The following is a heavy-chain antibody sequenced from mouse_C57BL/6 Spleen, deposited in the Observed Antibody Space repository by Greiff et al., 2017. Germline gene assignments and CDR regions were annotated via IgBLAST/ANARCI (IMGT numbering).Heavy chain of an antibody. CDR2: IWSGGST. CDR3: ARNRNYEGYYYWYFDV. Sequence: QVHVKQSGPGLVQPSQSLSITCTVSGFSLTSYGVHWVRQSPGKGLEWLGGIWSGGSTDYNAAFISSQSISKDNSKSQVFFKMNSLQAADTAIYYCARNRNYEGYYYWYFDVWGTGTTVTVSS. J-gene: IGHJ1*03. CDR1: GFSLTSYG. D-gene: IGHD2-3*01. V-gene: IGHV2-2*01.